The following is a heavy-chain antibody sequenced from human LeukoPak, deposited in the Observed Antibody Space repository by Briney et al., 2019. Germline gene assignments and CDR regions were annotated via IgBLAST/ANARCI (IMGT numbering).Heavy chain of an antibody. CDR1: GYSISSGYY. CDR3: ARGPRYYYGSGSSHWFDP. CDR2: IYHSGST. V-gene: IGHV4-38-2*01. J-gene: IGHJ5*02. D-gene: IGHD3-10*01. Sequence: SETLSLTCAVSGYSISSGYYWGWIRQPPGKGLEWIGIIYHSGSTYYNPSLKSRVTISVDTSKNQFSLKLSSVTAADTAVYYCARGPRYYYGSGSSHWFDPWGQGTLVTVSS.